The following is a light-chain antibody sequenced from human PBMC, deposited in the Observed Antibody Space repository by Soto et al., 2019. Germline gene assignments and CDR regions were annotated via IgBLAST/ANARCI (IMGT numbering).Light chain of an antibody. V-gene: IGKV1-5*03. J-gene: IGKJ1*01. Sequence: DIQMTQSPSTLSASVGARVTITCRASQSISSWLAWYQQKPGKAPKLLIYKASSLESGVPSRFSGSGSGTEFTLTISRLQPDDFATYYCQQYNSYSLTCGQGTKVEIK. CDR1: QSISSW. CDR3: QQYNSYSLT. CDR2: KAS.